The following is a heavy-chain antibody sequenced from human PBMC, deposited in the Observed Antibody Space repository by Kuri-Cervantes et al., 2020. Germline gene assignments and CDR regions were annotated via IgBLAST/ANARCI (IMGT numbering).Heavy chain of an antibody. CDR2: IIPILGIT. J-gene: IGHJ4*02. Sequence: SVKVSCKASGGTFSSYTISWVRQAPGQGLEWMGRIIPILGITNYAQKFQGRVTITADKSTSTAYMELRSLRSDDTAVYYCARDSLQTGGDYWGQGTLVTVSS. V-gene: IGHV1-69*04. D-gene: IGHD4-11*01. CDR3: ARDSLQTGGDY. CDR1: GGTFSSYT.